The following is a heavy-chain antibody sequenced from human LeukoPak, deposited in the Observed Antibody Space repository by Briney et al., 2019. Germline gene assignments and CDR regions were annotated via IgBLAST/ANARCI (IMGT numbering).Heavy chain of an antibody. J-gene: IGHJ4*02. CDR2: INHSGST. Sequence: SETLSLTCAVYGGSFSGYYWSWIRQPPGKGLEWIGEINHSGSTNYNPSLKSRVTISADTSKNQFSLKLSSVTAADTAVYYCARGLLKIAVAGHKDYCGQGTLVTVSS. CDR1: GGSFSGYY. CDR3: ARGLLKIAVAGHKDY. V-gene: IGHV4-34*01. D-gene: IGHD6-19*01.